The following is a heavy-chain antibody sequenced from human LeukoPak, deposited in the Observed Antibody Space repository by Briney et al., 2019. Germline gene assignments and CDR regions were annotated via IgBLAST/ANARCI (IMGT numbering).Heavy chain of an antibody. J-gene: IGHJ5*02. CDR3: AKDQSMDGGNVRGYFDP. V-gene: IGHV3-21*04. Sequence: GGSLRLSCAASGFTFSSYAMSWVRQAPGKGLEWVSSISSSSSYIYYADSVKGRFTISRDNAKNSLYLQMNSLRAEDTAVYYCAKDQSMDGGNVRGYFDPWGQGTLVTVSS. CDR1: GFTFSSYA. D-gene: IGHD4-23*01. CDR2: ISSSSSYI.